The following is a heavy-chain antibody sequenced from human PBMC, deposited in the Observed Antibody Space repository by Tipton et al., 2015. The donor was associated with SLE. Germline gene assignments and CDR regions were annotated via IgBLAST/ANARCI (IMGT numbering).Heavy chain of an antibody. V-gene: IGHV4-34*01. CDR1: GGSFSGYY. J-gene: IGHJ6*02. CDR2: INHSGST. Sequence: TLSLTCAVYGGSFSGYYWSWIRQPPGKGLEWIGEINHSGSTNYNPSLKSRVTISEDTSKNQFSLKLRSVTPADTAVYYCARATDLLTLYGLDVWGEGTTVTVSS. D-gene: IGHD1-14*01. CDR3: ARATDLLTLYGLDV.